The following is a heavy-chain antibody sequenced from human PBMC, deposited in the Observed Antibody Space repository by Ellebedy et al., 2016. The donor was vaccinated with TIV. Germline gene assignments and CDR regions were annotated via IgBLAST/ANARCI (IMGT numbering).Heavy chain of an antibody. CDR1: GFTFTSYG. J-gene: IGHJ4*02. CDR2: ISSSGSTI. V-gene: IGHV3-48*04. Sequence: GESLKISCAASGFTFTSYGMHWARQAPGKGLEWVSYISSSGSTIYYADSVKGRFTISKDNAKNSLYLQMNSLRAEDTAVYYCASYDYWGQGTLVTVSS. CDR3: ASYDY.